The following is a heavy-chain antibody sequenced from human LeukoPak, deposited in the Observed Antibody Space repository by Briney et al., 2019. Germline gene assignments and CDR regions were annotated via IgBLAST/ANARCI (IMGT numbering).Heavy chain of an antibody. CDR1: GFTDRINY. Sequence: GGSLRLSCAASGFTDRINYMSWVREPPGKALKWDSDIYRGPNTYYADSVKGRFTISRDNSKNTLYLHMNSLRAADTDVYYCARGPPNYDYWGQGTLVTVSS. V-gene: IGHV3-53*01. CDR2: IYRGPNT. J-gene: IGHJ4*02. D-gene: IGHD5-24*01. CDR3: ARGPPNYDY.